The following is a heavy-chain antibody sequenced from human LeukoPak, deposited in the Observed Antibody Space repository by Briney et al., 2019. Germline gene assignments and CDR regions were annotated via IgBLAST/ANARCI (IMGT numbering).Heavy chain of an antibody. CDR1: GGSISSYY. V-gene: IGHV4-59*01. CDR2: IYYSGST. J-gene: IGHJ4*02. D-gene: IGHD3-22*01. CDR3: ARLWYYYDSSGYYGEFDY. Sequence: SETLSLTCTVSGGSISSYYWSWIRQPPGKGLEWIGYIYYSGSTNYNPSLKSRVTISLDASKNQFSLKLSSVTAADTAVYYCARLWYYYDSSGYYGEFDYWGQGTLVTVSS.